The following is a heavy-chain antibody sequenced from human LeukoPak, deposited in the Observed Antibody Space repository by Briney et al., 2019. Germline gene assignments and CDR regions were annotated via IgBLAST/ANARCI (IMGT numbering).Heavy chain of an antibody. J-gene: IGHJ4*02. CDR3: VRLDYSNFFDY. CDR2: IYSSGST. Sequence: SETLSLTCTVSGGSISSGSYYWSWIRQPAGKGLEWIGRIYSSGSTNYNPSLKSRVTISLDTSKNQFSLKLSSVTAADTAVYYCVRLDYSNFFDYWGQGNLVTVSS. D-gene: IGHD4-11*01. CDR1: GGSISSGSYY. V-gene: IGHV4-61*02.